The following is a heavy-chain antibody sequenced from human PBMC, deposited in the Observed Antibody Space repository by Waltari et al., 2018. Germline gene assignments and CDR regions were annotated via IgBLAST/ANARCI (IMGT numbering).Heavy chain of an antibody. CDR2: ITHSGST. Sequence: QVQLQQWGAGLLKPSETLSLTCAVYGGSFSGYYWSWIRQPPGKGLEWIGEITHSGSTNYNPSLKSRVTISVDTSKNQFSLKLSSVTAADTAVYYCARGSAVTGYYFDYWGQGTLVTVSS. V-gene: IGHV4-34*01. CDR3: ARGSAVTGYYFDY. J-gene: IGHJ4*02. CDR1: GGSFSGYY. D-gene: IGHD4-17*01.